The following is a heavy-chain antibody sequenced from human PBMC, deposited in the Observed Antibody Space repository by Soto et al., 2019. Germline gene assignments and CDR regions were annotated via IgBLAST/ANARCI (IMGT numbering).Heavy chain of an antibody. Sequence: GGSLRLSCAASGFTYDDYAMHWARQAPGKGLEWVSGISWNSGNIGYADSVKGRFTISRDNAKNSLYLQMSSLRTEDTALYYCAKALFRYFDYYPMDVWGQGTTVTVSS. J-gene: IGHJ6*02. V-gene: IGHV3-9*01. CDR2: ISWNSGNI. CDR3: AKALFRYFDYYPMDV. CDR1: GFTYDDYA.